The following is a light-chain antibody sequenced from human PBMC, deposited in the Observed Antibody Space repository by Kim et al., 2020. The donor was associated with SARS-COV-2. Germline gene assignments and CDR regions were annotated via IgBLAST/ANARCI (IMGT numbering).Light chain of an antibody. J-gene: IGKJ1*01. CDR1: QDISNY. CDR3: LQHKSYPPT. Sequence: DIQMTKSPSAMSASVGDRVTITCRASQDISNYLVWFQQKPGEVPKRLIFAAATLQSGVPSRFRGSASGTEFTLTISSLQPEDFATYYCLQHKSYPPTFGQGTKVDIK. CDR2: AAA. V-gene: IGKV1-17*03.